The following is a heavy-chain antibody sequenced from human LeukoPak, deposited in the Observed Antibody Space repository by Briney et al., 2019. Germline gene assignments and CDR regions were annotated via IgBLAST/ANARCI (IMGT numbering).Heavy chain of an antibody. D-gene: IGHD5-12*01. CDR2: INQDGSEY. CDR3: AREMRLHSVDF. V-gene: IGHV3-7*01. J-gene: IGHJ3*01. Sequence: PGGSLRLSCGISGFIFSSSWMNWVRQAPGKGLEWVANINQDGSEYYYVDSVKGRFTISRDNAKNSLYLQLTSLRAEDTALYYCAREMRLHSVDFWGQGTMVTVSS. CDR1: GFIFSSSW.